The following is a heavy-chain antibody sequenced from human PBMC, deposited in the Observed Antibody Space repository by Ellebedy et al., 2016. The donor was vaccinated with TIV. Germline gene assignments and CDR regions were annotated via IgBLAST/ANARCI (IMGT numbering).Heavy chain of an antibody. CDR3: ARDRFGDYFFDY. CDR2: IKEDGSEK. Sequence: GGSLRLXXAASGFTFSSYWMSLVRQAPGKGLEWVANIKEDGSEKYYVDSVKGRFTISRDNAKNSLYLQMNSLRDEDTAVYYCARDRFGDYFFDYWGQGTLVNVSS. V-gene: IGHV3-7*01. D-gene: IGHD4-17*01. J-gene: IGHJ4*02. CDR1: GFTFSSYW.